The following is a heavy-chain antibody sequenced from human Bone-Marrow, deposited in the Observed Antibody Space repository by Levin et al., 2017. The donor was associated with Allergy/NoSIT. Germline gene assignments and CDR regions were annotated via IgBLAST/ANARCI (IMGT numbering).Heavy chain of an antibody. CDR2: ISTSSGTI. J-gene: IGHJ4*02. Sequence: QTSETLSLTCAASGFTFRSHSMNWVRQAPGKGLEWVSYISTSSGTIYYAESVKGRFTISRDNARNSLYLQMNSLRAEDTAVYYCARIRLDYWGQGTLVTVSS. CDR3: ARIRLDY. V-gene: IGHV3-48*04. CDR1: GFTFRSHS. D-gene: IGHD4-17*01.